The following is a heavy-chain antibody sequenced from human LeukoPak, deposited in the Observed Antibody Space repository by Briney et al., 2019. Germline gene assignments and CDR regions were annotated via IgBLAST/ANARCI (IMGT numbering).Heavy chain of an antibody. J-gene: IGHJ4*02. D-gene: IGHD6-19*01. V-gene: IGHV1-3*01. CDR1: GYTFTSYA. CDR3: ARKSLTVAGTDY. CDR2: INAGNGNT. Sequence: ASVKVSFKASGYTFTSYAMHWVRQAPGQRLEWMGWINAGNGNTKYSQKFQGRVTITRDTSASTAYMELSSLRSEDTAVYYCARKSLTVAGTDYWGQGTLVTVSS.